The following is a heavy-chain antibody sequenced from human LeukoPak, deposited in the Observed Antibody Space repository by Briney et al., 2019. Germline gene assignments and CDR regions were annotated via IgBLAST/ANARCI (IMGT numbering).Heavy chain of an antibody. CDR3: ARHGEVSDYYDSSGYYFDY. V-gene: IGHV4-31*03. D-gene: IGHD3-22*01. Sequence: SQTLSLTCTVSGGSISSGGYYWSWIRQHPGKGLEWIGYIYYSGSTYYNPSLKSRVTTSVDTSKNQFSLKLSSVTAADTAVYYCARHGEVSDYYDSSGYYFDYWGQGTLVTVSS. J-gene: IGHJ4*02. CDR2: IYYSGST. CDR1: GGSISSGGYY.